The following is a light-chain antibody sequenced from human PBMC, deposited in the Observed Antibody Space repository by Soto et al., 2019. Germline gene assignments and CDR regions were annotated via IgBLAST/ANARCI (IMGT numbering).Light chain of an antibody. Sequence: QPVLTQPPSASGTPGQRVSISCSGSSSNIGSNTVNWYQQVPGAAPKLLIYSNNQRPSGVPDRFSASKSATSASVAITGLQSEDEADYYCASWDDSLNGVVFGGGTKLTVL. V-gene: IGLV1-44*01. J-gene: IGLJ3*02. CDR1: SSNIGSNT. CDR3: ASWDDSLNGVV. CDR2: SNN.